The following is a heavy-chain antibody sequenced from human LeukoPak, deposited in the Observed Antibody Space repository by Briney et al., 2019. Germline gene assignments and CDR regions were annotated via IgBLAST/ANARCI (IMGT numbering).Heavy chain of an antibody. J-gene: IGHJ6*03. V-gene: IGHV1-18*04. CDR3: ARDRTAMIKRDHYYYMDV. CDR1: GYTFTSYY. D-gene: IGHD5-18*01. Sequence: ASVKVSCKASGYTFTSYYMHWVRQAPGQGLEWMGWISPYNGNTNYAQNLQGRVTMTTDTSTSTAYMELRSLRSDDTAVYYCARDRTAMIKRDHYYYMDVWGKGTTVTISS. CDR2: ISPYNGNT.